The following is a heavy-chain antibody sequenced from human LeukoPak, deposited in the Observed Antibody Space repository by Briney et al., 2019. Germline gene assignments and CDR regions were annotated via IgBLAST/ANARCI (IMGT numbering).Heavy chain of an antibody. Sequence: ASVKVSCKASGYTFTSYGISWVRQAPGQGLEWMGWISAYNGNTNYAQKLQGRVTMTTDTSTSTAYMELRSLRSDDTAVYYCARDLLWFGELPVPPSYWGQGTLVTVSS. CDR3: ARDLLWFGELPVPPSY. CDR1: GYTFTSYG. V-gene: IGHV1-18*01. CDR2: ISAYNGNT. J-gene: IGHJ4*02. D-gene: IGHD3-10*01.